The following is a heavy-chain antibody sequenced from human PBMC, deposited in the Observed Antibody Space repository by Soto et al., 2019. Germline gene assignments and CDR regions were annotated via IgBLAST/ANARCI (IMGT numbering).Heavy chain of an antibody. V-gene: IGHV1-69*01. CDR3: ARGAWFGELETFYYYYYGMDV. CDR1: GGTFSSYA. D-gene: IGHD3-10*01. CDR2: IIPIFGTA. J-gene: IGHJ6*02. Sequence: QVQLVQSGAEVKKPGSSVKVSCKASGGTFSSYAISWVRQAPGQGLEWMGGIIPIFGTANYARKFQGRVTITADESTSTAYMELSSLRSEDTAVYYCARGAWFGELETFYYYYYGMDVWGQGTTVTVSS.